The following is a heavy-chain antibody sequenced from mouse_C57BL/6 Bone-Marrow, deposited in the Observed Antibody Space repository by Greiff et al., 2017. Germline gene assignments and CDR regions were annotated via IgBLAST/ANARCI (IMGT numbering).Heavy chain of an antibody. CDR2: IYPGSGST. D-gene: IGHD2-5*01. J-gene: IGHJ1*03. CDR1: GYTFTSYW. Sequence: VQLQQPGAELVKPGASVTMSCKASGYTFTSYWITWVKQRPGQGLEWIGDIYPGSGSTNYNEKFKSKATLTVDTSSSTAYMQLSSLTSEDSAVYYCARPYDSNQWYFDVWGTGTTVTVSS. CDR3: ARPYDSNQWYFDV. V-gene: IGHV1-55*01.